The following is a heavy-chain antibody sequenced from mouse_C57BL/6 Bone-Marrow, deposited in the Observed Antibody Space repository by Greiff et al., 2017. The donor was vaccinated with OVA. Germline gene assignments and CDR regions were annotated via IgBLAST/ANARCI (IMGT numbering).Heavy chain of an antibody. Sequence: DVKLVESGGGLVKPGGSLKLSCAASGFTFSDYGMHWVRQAPEKGLEWVAYISSGSSTIYYADTVKGRFTISRDNAKNTLFLQMTSLRSEDTAMYYCARPRGSSYWYFDVWGTGTTVTVSS. CDR3: ARPRGSSYWYFDV. V-gene: IGHV5-17*01. CDR1: GFTFSDYG. J-gene: IGHJ1*03. CDR2: ISSGSSTI. D-gene: IGHD1-1*01.